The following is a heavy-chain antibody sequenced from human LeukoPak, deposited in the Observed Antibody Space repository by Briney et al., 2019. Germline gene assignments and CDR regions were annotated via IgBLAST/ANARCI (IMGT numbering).Heavy chain of an antibody. V-gene: IGHV3-64*01. CDR3: ARDARYYDFWSGSYYGIDV. J-gene: IGHJ6*02. CDR1: GFTFSSYA. D-gene: IGHD3-3*01. CDR2: ISSNGGST. Sequence: GGSLRLSCAASGFTFSSYAMHWVRQAPGKGLEYVSAISSNGGSTYYANSVKGRFTISRDNSKNTLYLQMGSLRAEDMAVYYCARDARYYDFWSGSYYGIDVWGQGTTVTVSS.